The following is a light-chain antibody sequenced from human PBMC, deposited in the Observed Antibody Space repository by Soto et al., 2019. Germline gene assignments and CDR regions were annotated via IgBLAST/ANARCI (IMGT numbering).Light chain of an antibody. CDR2: AAS. CDR3: QQSYTFPPT. Sequence: DIQLTQSPTSLSASIGDRVTITCRASRSVAYFLNWYQHKPGKAPELLIYAASTLESGVPSRFSGSGSATDFSLTITDLRPEDVATYFCQQSYTFPPTFGQGTKL. CDR1: RSVAYF. V-gene: IGKV1-39*01. J-gene: IGKJ2*01.